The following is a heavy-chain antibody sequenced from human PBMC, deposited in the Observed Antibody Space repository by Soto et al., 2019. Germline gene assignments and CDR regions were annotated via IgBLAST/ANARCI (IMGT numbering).Heavy chain of an antibody. D-gene: IGHD3-22*01. CDR2: IYYSGST. V-gene: IGHV4-31*02. J-gene: IGHJ3*02. CDR1: RGSTSSEGGF. Sequence: SESLRLTWTVSRGSTSSEGGFWIWIRQHPGKGLQPCGYIYYSGSTYYNTSFKSRGTMSVDTSKNQFSLKLSSVTAADTAVYYCARDPHYYGSSGRQRAAFDIWGQGKMVT. CDR3: ARDPHYYGSSGRQRAAFDI.